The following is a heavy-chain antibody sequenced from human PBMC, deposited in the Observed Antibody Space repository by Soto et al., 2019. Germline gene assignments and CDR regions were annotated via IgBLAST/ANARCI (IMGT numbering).Heavy chain of an antibody. CDR2: IVVGSGNT. J-gene: IGHJ4*02. V-gene: IGHV1-58*01. Sequence: GPPVKVSCKASGFTFTSSAVQWVRQARGQRLEWIGWIVVGSGNTNYAQKFQERVTITRDMSTSTAYMELSSLRSEDTAVYYCAAGSVDSSGYYPVPYYFDYWGQGTLVTVSS. CDR1: GFTFTSSA. D-gene: IGHD3-22*01. CDR3: AAGSVDSSGYYPVPYYFDY.